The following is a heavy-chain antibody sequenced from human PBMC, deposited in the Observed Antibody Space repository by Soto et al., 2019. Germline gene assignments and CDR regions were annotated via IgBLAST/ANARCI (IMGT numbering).Heavy chain of an antibody. CDR2: IIPIFGTA. Sequence: SVKVSCKACGGTFSSYAISWVRQAPGQGLEWMGGIIPIFGTANYAQKFQGRVTITADESTSTAYMELSSLRSEDTAVYYCASTVDYSPYYCYGMDVWGQGTTVTVSS. V-gene: IGHV1-69*13. D-gene: IGHD4-4*01. CDR3: ASTVDYSPYYCYGMDV. CDR1: GGTFSSYA. J-gene: IGHJ6*02.